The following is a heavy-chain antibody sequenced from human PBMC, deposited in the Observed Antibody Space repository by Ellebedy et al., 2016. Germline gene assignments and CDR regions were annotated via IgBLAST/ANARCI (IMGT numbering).Heavy chain of an antibody. CDR1: RYTFTSYD. V-gene: IGHV1-8*01. D-gene: IGHD3-10*01. Sequence: ASVKVSXKASRYTFTSYDINWVRQATGQGLEWMGWMNPNSGNTGYAQKFQGRVTMTRNTSISTAYMELSSLRSEDTAVYYCARGLSMVRGVYYGMDVWGQGTTVTVSS. CDR3: ARGLSMVRGVYYGMDV. J-gene: IGHJ6*02. CDR2: MNPNSGNT.